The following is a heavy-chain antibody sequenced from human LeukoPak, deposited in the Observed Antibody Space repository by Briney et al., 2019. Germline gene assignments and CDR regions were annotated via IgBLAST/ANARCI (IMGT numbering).Heavy chain of an antibody. V-gene: IGHV1-2*02. CDR3: ARAGEMSWGDYFDY. CDR1: GYTFTGYY. CDR2: INPNSGGT. J-gene: IGHJ4*02. Sequence: ASVKVSCKASGYTFTGYYMQWVRQAPGQGLEWMGWINPNSGGTNYAQKFQGRVTMTRDTSISTAYMELSRLRSDDTAVYYCARAGEMSWGDYFDYWGQGTLVTVSS. D-gene: IGHD3-16*02.